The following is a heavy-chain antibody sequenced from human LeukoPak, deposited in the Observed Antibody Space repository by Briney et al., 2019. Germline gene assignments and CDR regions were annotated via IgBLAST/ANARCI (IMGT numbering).Heavy chain of an antibody. CDR1: GYTFTGYY. Sequence: ASVKVSCKASGYTFTGYYMHWVRQAPGQGLEWVGRINPNSGGTNYAQKFQGRVTMTRDTSISTAYMELSRLRSDDTAVYYCARDKLTITPTSNNWFDPWGQGTLVTVSS. J-gene: IGHJ5*02. D-gene: IGHD3-3*01. CDR3: ARDKLTITPTSNNWFDP. CDR2: INPNSGGT. V-gene: IGHV1-2*06.